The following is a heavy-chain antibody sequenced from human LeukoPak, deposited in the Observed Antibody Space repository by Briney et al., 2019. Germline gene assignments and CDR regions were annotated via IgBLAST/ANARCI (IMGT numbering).Heavy chain of an antibody. D-gene: IGHD3-10*01. CDR3: ARLGITMVRGVITNYYCYYMDV. J-gene: IGHJ6*03. V-gene: IGHV4-39*01. CDR1: GGSISSSSYY. Sequence: PSETLSLTCTVSGGSISSSSYYWGWIRQPPGKGLEWIGIIYYSGSTYSNPSLKSRVTISVDTSKNQFSLKLSSVTAADTAVYYCARLGITMVRGVITNYYCYYMDVWGKGTTVTISS. CDR2: IYYSGST.